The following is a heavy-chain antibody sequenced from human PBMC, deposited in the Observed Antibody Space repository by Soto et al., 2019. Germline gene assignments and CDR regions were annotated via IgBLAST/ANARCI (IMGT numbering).Heavy chain of an antibody. CDR1: GGTFSSYA. Sequence: QVQLVQSGAEVKKPGSSVKVSCKASGGTFSSYAISWVRQAPGQGLEWMGGIIPIFGTADYAQKFQGRVTCTADEYTRTAYMGLSSLRSEDTPVYSCASPLVVATIVSYYSGMDVWGQGATVTVSS. J-gene: IGHJ6*02. D-gene: IGHD5-12*01. CDR3: ASPLVVATIVSYYSGMDV. CDR2: IIPIFGTA. V-gene: IGHV1-69*12.